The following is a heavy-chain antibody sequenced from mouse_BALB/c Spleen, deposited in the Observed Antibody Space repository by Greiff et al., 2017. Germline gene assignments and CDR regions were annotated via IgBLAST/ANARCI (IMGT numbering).Heavy chain of an antibody. Sequence: EVKLQESGPSLVKPSQTLSLTCSVTGDSITSGYWNWIRKFPGNKLEYMGYISYSGSTYYNPSLKSRISITRDTSKNQYYLQLNSVTTEDTATYYCARSYYDYDVDYFDYWGQGTTLTVSS. V-gene: IGHV3-8*02. CDR2: ISYSGST. J-gene: IGHJ2*01. CDR3: ARSYYDYDVDYFDY. CDR1: GDSITSGY. D-gene: IGHD2-4*01.